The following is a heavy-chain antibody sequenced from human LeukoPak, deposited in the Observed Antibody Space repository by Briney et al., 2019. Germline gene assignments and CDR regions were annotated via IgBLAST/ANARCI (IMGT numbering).Heavy chain of an antibody. Sequence: PGGSLRLSCAASGFTFSSYWMHWVRQAPGKGLVWVSRIDTDGSFTSYADSVRGRFTISRDNAENTLYLQMNSLRAEDTAVFYCAKDRTSYYDNSGYYGFDYWGQGTLVTVSS. V-gene: IGHV3-74*01. D-gene: IGHD3-22*01. J-gene: IGHJ4*02. CDR3: AKDRTSYYDNSGYYGFDY. CDR1: GFTFSSYW. CDR2: IDTDGSFT.